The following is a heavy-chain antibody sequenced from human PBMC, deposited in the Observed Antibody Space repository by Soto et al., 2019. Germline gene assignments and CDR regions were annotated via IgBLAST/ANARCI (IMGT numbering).Heavy chain of an antibody. CDR2: IIPVFGTA. CDR3: ARGWNDFPH. D-gene: IGHD1-1*01. J-gene: IGHJ1*01. Sequence: QVQLVQSGAEVKKPGSSVKVSCKASGGTFSSYAISWMRQAPGQGLECMGVIIPVFGTANYAQKFQGRVTINADESTSTGYMELISLRSEDTAVYYCARGWNDFPHWGQGTLVTVSS. CDR1: GGTFSSYA. V-gene: IGHV1-69*01.